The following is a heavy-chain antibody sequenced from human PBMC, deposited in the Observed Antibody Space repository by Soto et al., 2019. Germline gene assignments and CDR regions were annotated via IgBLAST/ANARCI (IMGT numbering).Heavy chain of an antibody. D-gene: IGHD2-21*02. J-gene: IGHJ5*02. CDR1: GGSFSGYY. V-gene: IGHV4-34*01. Sequence: SETLSLTCAVYGGSFSGYYWSWIRQPPGKGLEWIGEINHSGSTNYNPSLKSRVTISVDTSKNQFSLKLSSVTAADTAVYYCARHPRDFWFDPWGQGTLVTVSS. CDR2: INHSGST. CDR3: ARHPRDFWFDP.